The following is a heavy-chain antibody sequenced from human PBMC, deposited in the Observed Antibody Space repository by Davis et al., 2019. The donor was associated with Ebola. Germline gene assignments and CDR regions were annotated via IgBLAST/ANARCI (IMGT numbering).Heavy chain of an antibody. CDR2: ISYDGSNK. V-gene: IGHV3-30-3*01. D-gene: IGHD3-16*01. J-gene: IGHJ4*02. CDR3: ARGRSFTFGGWGDY. Sequence: GGSLRLSCAASGFTFSSYAMHWVRQAPGKGLEWVAVISYDGSNKYYADSVKGRFTISRDNSKNTLYLQMNSLRAEDTAVYYCARGRSFTFGGWGDYWGQGTLVTVSS. CDR1: GFTFSSYA.